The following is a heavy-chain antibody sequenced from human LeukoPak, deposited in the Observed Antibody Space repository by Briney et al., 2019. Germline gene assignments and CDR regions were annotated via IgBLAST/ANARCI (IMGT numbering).Heavy chain of an antibody. CDR2: IYYSGST. D-gene: IGHD1-26*01. J-gene: IGHJ4*02. CDR3: ARGLIVGATDY. Sequence: SETLSLTCTVSGGSISSGGYSWSWIRQHPGKGLEWIGYIYYSGSTYYNPSLKSRVTISVDTSKNQFSLKLSSVTAADTAVYYCARGLIVGATDYWGQGTLVTVSS. CDR1: GGSISSGGYS. V-gene: IGHV4-31*03.